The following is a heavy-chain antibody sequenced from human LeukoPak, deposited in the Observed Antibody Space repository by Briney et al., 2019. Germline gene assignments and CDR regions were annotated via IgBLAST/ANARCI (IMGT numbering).Heavy chain of an antibody. CDR2: IAPISGTP. CDR1: GGTFTHYV. Sequence: ASVKVSCKASGGTFTHYVISWVRQAPGQGLEWMGGIAPISGTPMYAQRFQGRVTISADTSTYTAFMEMSSLTSEDTAMYYCAREGEYYSESGNLVDASDVWGQGAMVTVSA. J-gene: IGHJ3*01. V-gene: IGHV1-69*06. CDR3: AREGEYYSESGNLVDASDV. D-gene: IGHD3-10*01.